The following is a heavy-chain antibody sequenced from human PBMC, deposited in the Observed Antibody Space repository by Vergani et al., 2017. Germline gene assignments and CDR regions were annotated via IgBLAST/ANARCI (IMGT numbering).Heavy chain of an antibody. V-gene: IGHV3-30*03. Sequence: QVHLVESGGGVVQPGRSLRLSCVVSGFTSSYYGMHWVRQAPGKGLEWVAVISYDGTQKYYADSVKGRFTISRDNSKSTLYLQMNSLITEDTAVYYCATKSGGTSGCQIGYFSEWVQGTLVTVSS. CDR3: ATKSGGTSGCQIGYFSE. CDR2: ISYDGTQK. D-gene: IGHD2-15*01. CDR1: GFTSSYYG. J-gene: IGHJ1*01.